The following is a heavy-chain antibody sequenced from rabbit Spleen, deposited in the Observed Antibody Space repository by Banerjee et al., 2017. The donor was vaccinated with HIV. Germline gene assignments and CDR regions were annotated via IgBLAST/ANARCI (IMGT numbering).Heavy chain of an antibody. CDR3: ARDLVAVIGWNFGL. D-gene: IGHD1-1*01. V-gene: IGHV1S40*01. J-gene: IGHJ4*01. CDR2: IYTGDGNT. CDR1: GFSFSSNAW. Sequence: QSLEESGGDLVKPGASLTLTCTASGFSFSSNAWICWVRQAPGKGLEWIASIYTGDGNTYYASWAKGRFTISKTSSTTVTLQMTSLTAADTATYFCARDLVAVIGWNFGLWGPGTLVTVS.